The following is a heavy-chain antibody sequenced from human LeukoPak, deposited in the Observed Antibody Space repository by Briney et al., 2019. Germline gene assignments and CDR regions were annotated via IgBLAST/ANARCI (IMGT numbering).Heavy chain of an antibody. CDR1: GGSFSGYY. J-gene: IGHJ4*02. Sequence: SETLSLTCAVYGGSFSGYYWSWIRQPPGKGLEWIGEINHSGSTKYNPSLKSRVTISVDTSKNQFSLKLSSVTAADTAVYYCASVCSGGSCYSRIDYWGQGTLVTVSS. CDR3: ASVCSGGSCYSRIDY. V-gene: IGHV4-34*01. CDR2: INHSGST. D-gene: IGHD2-15*01.